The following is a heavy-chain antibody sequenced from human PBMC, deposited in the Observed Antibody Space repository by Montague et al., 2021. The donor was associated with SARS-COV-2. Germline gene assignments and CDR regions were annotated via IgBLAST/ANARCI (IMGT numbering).Heavy chain of an antibody. V-gene: IGHV4-39*01. CDR3: ATQEDPSGWIPGPFDF. CDR1: GGSISSSSYH. Sequence: SETLSLTCTVSGGSISSSSYHWAWIRQPPGKGLEWIGSIYYRGSTYYNPSLKSRVFISVDTSKNQLSLTLTSVTAADTAVYYCATQEDPSGWIPGPFDFWGQGTLLSASS. J-gene: IGHJ4*02. CDR2: IYYRGST. D-gene: IGHD6-19*01.